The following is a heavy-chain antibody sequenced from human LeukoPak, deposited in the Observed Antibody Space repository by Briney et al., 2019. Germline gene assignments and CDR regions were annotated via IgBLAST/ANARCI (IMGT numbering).Heavy chain of an antibody. CDR3: ARANRDFWSGYYNWFDP. Sequence: PSETLSLTCSVSGASISSSGNYWSWIRQHPGKGLEWIGNMYYSGSTYYNPSLKSRLTISVDTSKNQFSLKLTSVTVADTAVYYCARANRDFWSGYYNWFDPWGRGTLVTVSS. J-gene: IGHJ5*02. CDR1: GASISSSGNY. V-gene: IGHV4-31*03. CDR2: MYYSGST. D-gene: IGHD3-3*01.